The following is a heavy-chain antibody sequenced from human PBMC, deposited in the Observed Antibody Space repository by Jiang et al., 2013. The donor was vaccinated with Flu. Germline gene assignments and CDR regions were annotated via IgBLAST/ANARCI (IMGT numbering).Heavy chain of an antibody. CDR3: ARAPEYVWGTYRPYFDF. D-gene: IGHD3-16*02. CDR1: GYTFTTYA. J-gene: IGHJ4*02. CDR2: INAGSGNS. Sequence: EVKKPGASVKVSCKASGYTFTTYAIHWVRQAPRQSLEWMGWINAGSGNSKSSQKFQDRVTITRDTSASTAYMDLSSLRSEDTAVYFCARAPEYVWGTYRPYFDFWGQGTLVTVSS. V-gene: IGHV1-3*01.